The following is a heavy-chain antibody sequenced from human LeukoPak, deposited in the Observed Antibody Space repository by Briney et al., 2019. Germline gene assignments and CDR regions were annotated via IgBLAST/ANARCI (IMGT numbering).Heavy chain of an antibody. D-gene: IGHD3-22*01. CDR3: ASRESSAYRLNWFDP. V-gene: IGHV3-48*01. CDR2: ISSSSSTI. CDR1: GFTFSSYS. J-gene: IGHJ5*02. Sequence: PGGSLSLSCAASGFTFSSYSMNWVRQAPGKGLEWVSYISSSSSTIYYADSVKGRFTISRDNAKNSLYLQMNSLRAEDTAVYYCASRESSAYRLNWFDPWGQGTLVTVSS.